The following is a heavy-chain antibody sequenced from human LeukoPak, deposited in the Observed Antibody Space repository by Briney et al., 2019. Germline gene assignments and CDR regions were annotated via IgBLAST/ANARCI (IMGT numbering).Heavy chain of an antibody. CDR2: IYYSGST. J-gene: IGHJ4*02. D-gene: IGHD3-10*01. CDR3: ARDVVRGVIML. V-gene: IGHV4-30-4*01. CDR1: GGSISSGSYY. Sequence: SETLPLTCTVSGGSISSGSYYWSWIRQPPGKGLEWIGYIYYSGSTYYNPSLKSRVTISVDTSKNQFSLKLSSVTAADTAVYYCARDVVRGVIMLWGQGTLVTVSS.